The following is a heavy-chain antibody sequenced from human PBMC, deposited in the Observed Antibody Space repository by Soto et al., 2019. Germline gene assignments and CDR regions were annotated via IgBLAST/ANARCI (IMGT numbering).Heavy chain of an antibody. J-gene: IGHJ4*02. CDR1: GYTFTTYG. CDR3: VREEEVIRGVVSLAY. Sequence: ASVKVSCKASGYTFTTYGLSWVRQAPGQGLEWMGWISAYYGTTNYAQRVQGRVTMTRDISTNTFYMELRSLRSDDTAVYYCVREEEVIRGVVSLAYWGQGTLVTVSS. D-gene: IGHD3-10*01. V-gene: IGHV1-18*01. CDR2: ISAYYGTT.